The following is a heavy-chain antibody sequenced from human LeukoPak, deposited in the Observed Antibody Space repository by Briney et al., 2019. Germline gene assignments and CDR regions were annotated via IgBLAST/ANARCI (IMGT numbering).Heavy chain of an antibody. Sequence: GSLRPSCVASEFPLSRCSMSWVRQAPGKGLEWVSTITGRSSDLLYADSVGGRFTISRDNSKNTLFLQMNSLRVEETAVYYCANLYNHPTLSWGQGILVTVSS. CDR3: ANLYNHPTLS. V-gene: IGHV3-23*01. D-gene: IGHD2/OR15-2a*01. CDR2: ITGRSSDL. J-gene: IGHJ5*02. CDR1: EFPLSRCS.